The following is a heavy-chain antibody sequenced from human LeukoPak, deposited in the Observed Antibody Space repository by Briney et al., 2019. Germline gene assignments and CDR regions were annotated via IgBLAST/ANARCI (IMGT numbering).Heavy chain of an antibody. V-gene: IGHV3-23*01. CDR2: SSGSGGST. CDR3: AKCRSEVPAAINY. D-gene: IGHD2-2*01. Sequence: VGSLRLSRAASGFNFSSNGMSWVRQAPGWGLESASASSGSGGSTCYADSLKGRFTISRENSKNTLYLQMNSLSAEDTAVYYCAKCRSEVPAAINYWGQGTLVTVSS. CDR1: GFNFSSNG. J-gene: IGHJ4*02.